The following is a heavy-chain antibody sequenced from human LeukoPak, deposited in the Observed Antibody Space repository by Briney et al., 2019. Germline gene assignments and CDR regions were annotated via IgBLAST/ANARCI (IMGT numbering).Heavy chain of an antibody. D-gene: IGHD1-26*01. CDR1: GFSFSSYT. Sequence: GGSLRLSCSASGFSFSSYTMTWVRQAPGKGLEWVSGINWNGGSTGYADSVKGRFTISRDNAKNSLYLQMNSLRAEDTALYYCARGRELEPFDYWGQGTLVTVSS. CDR2: INWNGGST. V-gene: IGHV3-20*04. J-gene: IGHJ4*02. CDR3: ARGRELEPFDY.